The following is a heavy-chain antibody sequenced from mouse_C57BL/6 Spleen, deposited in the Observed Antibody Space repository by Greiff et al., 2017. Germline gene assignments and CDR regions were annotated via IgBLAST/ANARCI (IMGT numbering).Heavy chain of an antibody. Sequence: EVQLQESGPGLVKPSQSLSLTCSVTGYSITGGYYWNWIRQFPGNKLEWMGYISYDGSNNYNPSLKNRISITRDTSKSQFFLKVNSVTTEDTATYYCARDLRYGNSYYYAMDYWGQGTSVTVSS. CDR1: GYSITGGYY. V-gene: IGHV3-6*01. D-gene: IGHD2-1*01. J-gene: IGHJ4*01. CDR3: ARDLRYGNSYYYAMDY. CDR2: ISYDGSN.